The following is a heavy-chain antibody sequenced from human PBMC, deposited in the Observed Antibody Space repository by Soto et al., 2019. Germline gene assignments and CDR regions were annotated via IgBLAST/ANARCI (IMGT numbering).Heavy chain of an antibody. J-gene: IGHJ4*02. D-gene: IGHD4-17*01. CDR1: GFTFSSYA. CDR2: ISGSGGST. V-gene: IGHV3-23*01. Sequence: GGSLRLSCAASGFTFSSYAMSWVRQAPGKGLEWVSAISGSGGSTYYADSVKGRFTISRDNSKNTLYLQMNSLRAEDTAVYYCAGSNGNGDYDAAFDYWGQGTLVTVSS. CDR3: AGSNGNGDYDAAFDY.